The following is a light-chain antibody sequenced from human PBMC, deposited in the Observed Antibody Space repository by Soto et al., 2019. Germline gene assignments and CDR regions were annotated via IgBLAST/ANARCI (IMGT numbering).Light chain of an antibody. J-gene: IGLJ3*02. CDR3: LLSYSSTRV. V-gene: IGLV7-46*01. Sequence: QAVVTQEPSLTVSPGGTVTLTCGSSTGAVTSGHAPYWFQQKPGQAPQTLIYRTTNKHPWTPARFSGSLLGDKAALTLSGAQPEDEAAYSCLLSYSSTRVFGGGTKLTVL. CDR1: TGAVTSGHA. CDR2: RTT.